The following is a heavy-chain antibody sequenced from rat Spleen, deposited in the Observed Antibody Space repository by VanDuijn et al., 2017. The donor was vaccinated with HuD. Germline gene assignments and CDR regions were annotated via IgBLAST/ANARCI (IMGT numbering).Heavy chain of an antibody. V-gene: IGHV5-25*01. CDR3: TRRGYLSDWYFDF. Sequence: EVQLVESGGGLVQPGRSLKLSCAASGFTFSNYDMAWVRQAPTKGLEWVASISPSGGSTYYRDSVKGRFTISRDNARSTLNLHMDSLRSEDTAIYYCTRRGYLSDWYFDFWGPGTMVTVSS. CDR2: ISPSGGST. J-gene: IGHJ1*01. CDR1: GFTFSNYD. D-gene: IGHD4-4*01.